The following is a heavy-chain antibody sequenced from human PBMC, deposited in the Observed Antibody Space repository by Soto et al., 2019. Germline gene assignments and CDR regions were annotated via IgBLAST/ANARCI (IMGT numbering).Heavy chain of an antibody. Sequence: PSETLSLTCTVSGGSISSYYWSWIRQPPGKGLEWIGYIYYSGSTNYNPSLKSRVTISVDTSKNQFSLKLSSVTAADTAVYYCARDRAGYSYGYSYFDYWGQGTLVTVSS. J-gene: IGHJ4*02. D-gene: IGHD5-18*01. V-gene: IGHV4-59*01. CDR2: IYYSGST. CDR1: GGSISSYY. CDR3: ARDRAGYSYGYSYFDY.